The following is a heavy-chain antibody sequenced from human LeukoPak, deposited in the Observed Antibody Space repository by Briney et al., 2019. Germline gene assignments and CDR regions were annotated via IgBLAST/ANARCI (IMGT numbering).Heavy chain of an antibody. J-gene: IGHJ4*02. CDR1: GASISSHY. V-gene: IGHV4-59*11. CDR2: FSFSRST. Sequence: SETLSLTCSVSGASISSHYWTWIRQPPGKGLEWIGYFSFSRSTKYNPSLKSRVIISEDTSKNQFSLNLSSLTAADTAVYYCAGLGSGSYYNVYYWGQGTLVTVSS. D-gene: IGHD3-10*01. CDR3: AGLGSGSYYNVYY.